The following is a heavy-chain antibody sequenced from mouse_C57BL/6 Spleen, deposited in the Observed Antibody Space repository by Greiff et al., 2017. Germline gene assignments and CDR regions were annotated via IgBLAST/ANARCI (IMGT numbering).Heavy chain of an antibody. Sequence: VQLQQSGAELVKPGASVKISCKASGYAFSSYWMNWVKQRPGKGLEWIGQIYPGDGDTNYNGKFKGKATLTADKSSSTAYMQLSSLTSEDSAVYFCARGGYYYGSSHFDYWGKGTTLTVSS. CDR2: IYPGDGDT. J-gene: IGHJ2*01. CDR3: ARGGYYYGSSHFDY. CDR1: GYAFSSYW. D-gene: IGHD1-1*01. V-gene: IGHV1-80*01.